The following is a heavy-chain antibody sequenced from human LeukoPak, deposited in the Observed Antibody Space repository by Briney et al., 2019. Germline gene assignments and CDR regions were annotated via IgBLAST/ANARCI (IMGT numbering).Heavy chain of an antibody. D-gene: IGHD3-22*01. V-gene: IGHV4-39*07. Sequence: SETLSLTCTVSGASINSSNYYWGWIRQPPGKGLEWIGSMYFSGSTYYNPSLKSRVSVSEDTSKNQFSLKLSSVTAADTAVYYCARVGDYYDSSGYYYFDYWGQGTLVTVSS. J-gene: IGHJ4*02. CDR1: GASINSSNYY. CDR2: MYFSGST. CDR3: ARVGDYYDSSGYYYFDY.